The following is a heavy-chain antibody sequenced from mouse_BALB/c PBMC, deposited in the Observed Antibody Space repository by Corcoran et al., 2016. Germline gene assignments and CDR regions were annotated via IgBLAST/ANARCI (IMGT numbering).Heavy chain of an antibody. Sequence: QVQLQQSGAELMKPGASVKISCKATGYTFSSYWIGWVQQRPGPGLEWMGEILPGSGSTNYNEKFKGKATFTADSSSNTAYMQLSSLTSEDSAVYYCARLLRYFDVWGAGTTVTVSS. CDR2: ILPGSGST. J-gene: IGHJ1*01. CDR3: ARLLRYFDV. V-gene: IGHV1-9*01. D-gene: IGHD1-1*01. CDR1: GYTFSSYW.